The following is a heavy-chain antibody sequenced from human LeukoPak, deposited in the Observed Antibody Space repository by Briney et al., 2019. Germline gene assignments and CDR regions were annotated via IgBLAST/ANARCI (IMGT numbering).Heavy chain of an antibody. CDR3: ATPLSKGAH. CDR1: GFTLSSFW. J-gene: IGHJ4*02. Sequence: GGSLRLSCAASGFTLSSFWMTWVRQAPGKGLEWVANIKVDGNEKYYVDSVKGRFTISRDNTKNSLYLQMNSLRVEDTAMYYCATPLSKGAHWGQGTLVTVSS. V-gene: IGHV3-7*01. D-gene: IGHD2-2*01. CDR2: IKVDGNEK.